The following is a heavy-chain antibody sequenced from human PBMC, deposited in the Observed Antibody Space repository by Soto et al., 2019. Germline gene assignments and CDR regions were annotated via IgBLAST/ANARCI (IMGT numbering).Heavy chain of an antibody. D-gene: IGHD5-12*01. CDR3: AHRPRGYAYYFDY. V-gene: IGHV2-5*02. CDR1: GFSLSTRGVA. CDR2: SYWDEDK. Sequence: QITLKESGPTLVKPTQTLTLTCTFSGFSLSTRGVAVGWFRQPPGKALEWLALSYWDEDKWYSPSLKSRLTITDDTSKNQVVLTMTKMDPVDTATYYCAHRPRGYAYYFDYWGQGTLVTVSS. J-gene: IGHJ4*02.